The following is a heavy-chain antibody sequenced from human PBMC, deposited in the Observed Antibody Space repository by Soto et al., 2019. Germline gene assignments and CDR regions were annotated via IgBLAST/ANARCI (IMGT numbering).Heavy chain of an antibody. V-gene: IGHV1-18*04. CDR2: LSTSEGDT. Sequence: QVQLVQSGAEVKKPGASVKVACKTSGYTFTSYDINWVRQAPGQGIEWIGWLSTSEGDTNFAQKFQDRLTMTTDTSTRTANRELRSLRSDETAVYKCGRDEWVTTLIGYWGQGTLVTVSS. CDR3: GRDEWVTTLIGY. J-gene: IGHJ4*02. CDR1: GYTFTSYD. D-gene: IGHD4-17*01.